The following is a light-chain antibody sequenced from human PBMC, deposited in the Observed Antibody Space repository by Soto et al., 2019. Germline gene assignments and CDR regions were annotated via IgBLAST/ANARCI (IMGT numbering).Light chain of an antibody. J-gene: IGKJ1*01. CDR3: QHYNIYSPWT. CDR2: DAS. V-gene: IGKV1-5*01. Sequence: DIQMTQSPSTLSASVGDRVTITCRASQSINAWLAWYQQKPGKAPKLLIYDASSLQSGVPSRFSGSGSGTEFTLTISGLQPDDFATYYCQHYNIYSPWTFGQGTKVDIK. CDR1: QSINAW.